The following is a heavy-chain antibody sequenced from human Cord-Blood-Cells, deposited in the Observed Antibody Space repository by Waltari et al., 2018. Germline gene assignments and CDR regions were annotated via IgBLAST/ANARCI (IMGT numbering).Heavy chain of an antibody. J-gene: IGHJ3*02. CDR2: IYYSGST. D-gene: IGHD6-6*01. V-gene: IGHV4-39*02. Sequence: QLQLQESGPGLVKPSETLSLTCTVSGGSISSSSYYWGWIRQPPGRGLEWIGSIYYSGSTYYNPSLTGRVTISVDTSKNPFSLRLSSVTAADTAVYYCAREVYKEYSSSSYAFDIWGQGTMVTVSS. CDR1: GGSISSSSYY. CDR3: AREVYKEYSSSSYAFDI.